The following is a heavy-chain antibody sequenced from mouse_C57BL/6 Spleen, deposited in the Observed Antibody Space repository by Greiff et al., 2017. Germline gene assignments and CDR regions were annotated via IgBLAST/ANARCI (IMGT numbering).Heavy chain of an antibody. D-gene: IGHD4-1*01. CDR3: SEDSAVYYCASETGTGYFDV. J-gene: IGHJ1*03. V-gene: IGHV1-87*01. CDR1: YTFSRRVH. CDR2: GQGLEWIG. Sequence: QVQLQQSGPELARPWASVKISCQAFYTFSRRVHFAIRDTNYWMQWVKQRPGQGLEWIGVIYPGNGDTSYKQKFKGKATLTADKSSSTAYMQLSSLTSEDSAVYYCASETGTGYFDVWGTGTTVTVSS.